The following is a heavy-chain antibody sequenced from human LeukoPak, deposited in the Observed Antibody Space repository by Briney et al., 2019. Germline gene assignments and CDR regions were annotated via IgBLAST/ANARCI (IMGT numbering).Heavy chain of an antibody. V-gene: IGHV1-18*01. CDR2: IGAYNGNT. CDR1: GYTFATYC. J-gene: IGHJ6*02. Sequence: ASVKVSCMASGYTFATYCLGLVWLAPGLGVEWMGWIGAYNGNTNYAQKLQGRVTMTTDTSTSTAYMELRSLRSEDTAVYYCAREQAPYAMDVWGQGTTVTVSS. CDR3: AREQAPYAMDV.